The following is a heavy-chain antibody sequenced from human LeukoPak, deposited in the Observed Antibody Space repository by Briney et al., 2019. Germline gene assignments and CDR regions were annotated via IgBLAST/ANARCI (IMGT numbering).Heavy chain of an antibody. V-gene: IGHV7-4-1*02. CDR3: ARVETFYYGSGSYSTYFDY. J-gene: IGHJ4*02. CDR2: INTNTGNP. CDR1: GYTFSTYP. Sequence: ASVKVSCKASGYTFSTYPMNWVRQAPGQGLEWMGWINTNTGNPTYAQGFTGRFVFSLDTSVSTAYLQISSLKAEDTAVYYCARVETFYYGSGSYSTYFDYWGQGTLVTVSS. D-gene: IGHD3-10*01.